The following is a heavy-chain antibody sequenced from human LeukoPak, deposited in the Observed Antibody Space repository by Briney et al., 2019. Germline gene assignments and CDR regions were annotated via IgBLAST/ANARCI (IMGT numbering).Heavy chain of an antibody. CDR1: GVSMSSYY. V-gene: IGHV4-59*01. J-gene: IGHJ4*02. D-gene: IGHD3-3*01. CDR3: VSLTRESPPRGNRDLWSGYSDY. CDR2: IYYSGSAIYYNGDT. Sequence: PSETLSLTCTVSGVSMSSYYWSWIRQPPGKGLEWIGYIYYSGSAIYYNGDTHYNPSLKSRVTISLDTSRNHFSLILSSVTAADTAIYYCVSLTRESPPRGNRDLWSGYSDYWGQGTLVTVSP.